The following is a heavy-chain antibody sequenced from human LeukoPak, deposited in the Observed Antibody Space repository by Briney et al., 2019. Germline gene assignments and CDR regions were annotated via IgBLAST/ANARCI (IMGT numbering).Heavy chain of an antibody. V-gene: IGHV1-46*01. CDR3: ARWTTTFLDY. CDR2: SNPSGDST. Sequence: ASVKVSCKASGYTFTNYYILWVRQAPGHGLEWLGISNPSGDSTNYAQKFQGRVTMTRDTSTSTVYMDLSSLRSEDTAVYYCARWTTTFLDYWGQGNLVTVSS. D-gene: IGHD1-1*01. CDR1: GYTFTNYY. J-gene: IGHJ4*02.